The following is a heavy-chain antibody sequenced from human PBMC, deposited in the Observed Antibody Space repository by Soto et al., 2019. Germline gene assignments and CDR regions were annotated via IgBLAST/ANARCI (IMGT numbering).Heavy chain of an antibody. Sequence: ELQLLESGGGLVQPGGSLRLSCAASGFTFSSYGMTWVRQAPGKGLEWVSTIGGSGGSTHYTDSVKGRFTISRDNSKNTLYQQMNSLRAEDTAVYYCAKKSGPITTTPFYYYYYMDVWGKGTTVTVSS. CDR3: AKKSGPITTTPFYYYYYMDV. V-gene: IGHV3-23*01. J-gene: IGHJ6*03. CDR2: IGGSGGST. CDR1: GFTFSSYG. D-gene: IGHD1-26*01.